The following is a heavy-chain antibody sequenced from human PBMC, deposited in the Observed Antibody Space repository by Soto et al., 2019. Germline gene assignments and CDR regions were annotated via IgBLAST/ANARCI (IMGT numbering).Heavy chain of an antibody. J-gene: IGHJ5*02. CDR1: GGSISSTNW. CDR3: ARSIDP. CDR2: IYHLGST. Sequence: SETLSLTCAVSGGSISSTNWWSWVRQSPGKGLEWIGEIYHLGSTDYNPSLRGRVTISVDKSNNQFSLKMRYLTAADTAVYYCARSIDPWGQGTLVTVSS. V-gene: IGHV4-4*02.